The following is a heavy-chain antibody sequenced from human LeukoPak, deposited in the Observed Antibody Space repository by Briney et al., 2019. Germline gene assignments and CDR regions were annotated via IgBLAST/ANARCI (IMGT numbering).Heavy chain of an antibody. J-gene: IGHJ6*02. D-gene: IGHD5-24*01. CDR1: GFTFSSYA. CDR2: ISYDGSNK. CDR3: ARDQMGYYGMDV. V-gene: IGHV3-30-3*01. Sequence: GGSLRLSCAASGFTFSSYAMHWVRQAPGKGLEWVAVISYDGSNKYYADSVKGRFTISRDNSKNKLYLQMNSLRAEDTAVYYCARDQMGYYGMDVWGQGTTVTVSS.